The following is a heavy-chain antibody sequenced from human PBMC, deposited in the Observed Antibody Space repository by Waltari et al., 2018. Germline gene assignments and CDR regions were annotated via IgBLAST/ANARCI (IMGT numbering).Heavy chain of an antibody. CDR2: SIPIFGTE. CDR3: ARQSVATAGYYYYGMDV. J-gene: IGHJ6*02. CDR1: GGTFSSYA. V-gene: IGHV1-69*05. Sequence: QVQLVQSGAEVKKPGSSVKVSCKASGGTFSSYAISWVRQAPGQGLEWMGGSIPIFGTENYAQKFQGRVTITTDESTSTAYMELSSLRSEDTAVYYCARQSVATAGYYYYGMDVWGQGTTVTVSS. D-gene: IGHD5-12*01.